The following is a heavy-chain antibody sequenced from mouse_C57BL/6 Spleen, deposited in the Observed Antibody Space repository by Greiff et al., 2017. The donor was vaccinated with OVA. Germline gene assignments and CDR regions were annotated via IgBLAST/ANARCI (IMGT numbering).Heavy chain of an antibody. CDR2: IYPGSGNT. CDR1: GYTFTDYY. J-gene: IGHJ2*01. CDR3: AKERELHYYGSSYYFDY. Sequence: QVQLQQSGPELVKPGASVKISCKASGYTFTDYYINWVKQRPGQGLEWIGWIYPGSGNTKYNEKFKGKATLTVDTSSSTAYMQLSSLTSEDSAVYFCAKERELHYYGSSYYFDYWGQGTTLTVSS. D-gene: IGHD1-1*01. V-gene: IGHV1-84*01.